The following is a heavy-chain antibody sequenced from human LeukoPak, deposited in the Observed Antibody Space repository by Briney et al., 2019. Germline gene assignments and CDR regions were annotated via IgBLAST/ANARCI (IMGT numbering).Heavy chain of an antibody. D-gene: IGHD4-11*01. V-gene: IGHV1-69*13. Sequence: GASVKVSCKAPGGTFGSYAISWVRQAPGQGLEWMGGIIPIFGTANYAQRFQGRVTITADESTSTAYMELSSLRSEDTAVYYCAKTTTQHRYYYYGMDVWGQGTTVTVSS. CDR1: GGTFGSYA. CDR3: AKTTTQHRYYYYGMDV. CDR2: IIPIFGTA. J-gene: IGHJ6*02.